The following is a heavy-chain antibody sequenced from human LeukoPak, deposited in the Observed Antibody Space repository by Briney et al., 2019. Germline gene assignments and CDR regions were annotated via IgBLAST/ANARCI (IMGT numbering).Heavy chain of an antibody. J-gene: IGHJ5*02. CDR1: GYSFTTYW. D-gene: IGHD3-3*01. CDR2: IYPGDSDT. V-gene: IGHV5-51*01. CDR3: ARLNSADYDFWSGYSRGWFDP. Sequence: GVSLQISCQGSGYSFTTYWIGWVRQMPGKGLEWMGIIYPGDSDTRYSPSFQGQVTVSADKSIRTAYLQWSSLKASDTAMYYCARLNSADYDFWSGYSRGWFDPWGQGTLVTVSS.